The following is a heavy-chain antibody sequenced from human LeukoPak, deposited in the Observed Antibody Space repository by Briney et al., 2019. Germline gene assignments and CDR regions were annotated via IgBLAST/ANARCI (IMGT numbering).Heavy chain of an antibody. V-gene: IGHV3-7*03. CDR1: GFTFSDFY. CDR2: INKDGSEE. CDR3: ARWPHCQDF. Sequence: GGSLRLSCAAPGFTFSDFYMSWVRQAPGKGLEWVANINKDGSEEKYVDSVKGRFTISRDNAKNSLYLQMSSLRADDTAVYYCARWPHCQDFWGRGTRVTVSS. J-gene: IGHJ4*02.